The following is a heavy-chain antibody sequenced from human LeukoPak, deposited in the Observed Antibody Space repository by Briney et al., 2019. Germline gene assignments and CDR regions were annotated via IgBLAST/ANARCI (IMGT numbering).Heavy chain of an antibody. V-gene: IGHV4-30-2*01. D-gene: IGHD2-15*01. J-gene: IGHJ3*02. CDR1: GGSSSSGGYS. CDR3: ARGSGWAFDI. Sequence: PSETLSLTCAVSGGSSSSGGYSWSWIRQPPGKGLEWIGYIYHSGSTYYNPSLKSRVTISVDRSKNQFSLKLSSVTAADTAVYYCARGSGWAFDIWGQGTMVTVSS. CDR2: IYHSGST.